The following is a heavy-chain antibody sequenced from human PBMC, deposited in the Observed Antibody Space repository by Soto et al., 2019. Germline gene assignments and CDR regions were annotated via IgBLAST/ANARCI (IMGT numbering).Heavy chain of an antibody. CDR2: ISGSGGST. Sequence: PGGSLRLSCAASGFTFSSYAMSWVRQAPGKGLEWVSAISGSGGSTYHADSVKGRFTITRDNSKNTLYLQMNSLRAEDTAVYYCAGVVMDAFDIWGQGTMVTVSS. CDR3: AGVVMDAFDI. J-gene: IGHJ3*02. V-gene: IGHV3-23*01. D-gene: IGHD3-22*01. CDR1: GFTFSSYA.